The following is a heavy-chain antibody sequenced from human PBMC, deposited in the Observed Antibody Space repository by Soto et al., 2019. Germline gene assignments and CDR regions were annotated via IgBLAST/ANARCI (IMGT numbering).Heavy chain of an antibody. Sequence: GGSLRLSCAASGFTFSDYAMSWVRQAPGKGLEWVGGIKSKCDGAATDFAAPVKGRFTISGNESKNTVYLQMNNLDIEDTARYYCTTANLPGTASHQFHYWGQGTLVTVSS. V-gene: IGHV3-15*01. CDR2: IKSKCDGAAT. CDR3: TTANLPGTASHQFHY. J-gene: IGHJ1*01. D-gene: IGHD1-1*01. CDR1: GFTFSDYA.